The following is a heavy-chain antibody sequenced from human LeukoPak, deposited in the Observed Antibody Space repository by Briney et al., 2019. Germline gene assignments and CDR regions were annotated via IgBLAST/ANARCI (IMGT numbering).Heavy chain of an antibody. CDR1: GGSVSRDNYS. Sequence: SETLSLTCTVSGGSVSRDNYSWSWIRQPPGKGLEWIGYISYSGSTNYNPSLKSRVTISVDTSKNQFSLKLSSVTAADTAVYYCARGLFVVVPAVYYYYYYGMDVWGQGTTVTVSS. D-gene: IGHD2-2*01. J-gene: IGHJ6*02. CDR3: ARGLFVVVPAVYYYYYYGMDV. V-gene: IGHV4-61*01. CDR2: ISYSGST.